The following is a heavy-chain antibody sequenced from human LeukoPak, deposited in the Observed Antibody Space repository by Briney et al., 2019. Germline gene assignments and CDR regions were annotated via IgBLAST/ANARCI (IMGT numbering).Heavy chain of an antibody. J-gene: IGHJ4*02. D-gene: IGHD1-26*01. Sequence: SETLSLTCAVYGGSFSGYYWSWIRQPPGKGLEWIGEINHSGSTNYNPSLKSRVTISVDTSKNQFSLKLSSVTAADTAVYYCARVASDGSPDYWGQGTLVTVSS. CDR3: ARVASDGSPDY. CDR1: GGSFSGYY. V-gene: IGHV4-34*01. CDR2: INHSGST.